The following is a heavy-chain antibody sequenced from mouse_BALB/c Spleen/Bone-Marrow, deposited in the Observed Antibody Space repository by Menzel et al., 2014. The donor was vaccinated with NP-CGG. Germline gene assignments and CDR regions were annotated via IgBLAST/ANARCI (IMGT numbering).Heavy chain of an antibody. V-gene: IGHV1S81*02. CDR1: GYTFTSYY. CDR3: TRPYYGYVGYAY. D-gene: IGHD1-2*01. CDR2: INPSNGGT. J-gene: IGHJ3*01. Sequence: QVQLKESGAELVKPGASVKLSCKASGYTFTSYYMYWVKQRPGQGLEWIGEINPSNGGTNFNEKFKSKATLTVDKSSSTAHMQLSSLTFEDSAIYYCTRPYYGYVGYAYWGQGTQVTVSA.